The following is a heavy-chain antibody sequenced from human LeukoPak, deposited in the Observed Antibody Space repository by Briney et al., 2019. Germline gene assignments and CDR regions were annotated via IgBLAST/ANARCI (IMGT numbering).Heavy chain of an antibody. CDR2: VYSGGTT. J-gene: IGHJ4*02. D-gene: IGHD2-15*01. V-gene: IGHV3-66*01. CDR1: GFTVSSNY. CDR3: ARSGQRRCSGGTCYPYYFAY. Sequence: GGSLRLSCAASGFTVSSNYISWVRQAPGQGLEWVSIVYSGGTTYYADSVKGRFTISRDNAKNSLHLQMNSLRAEDTAVYYCARSGQRRCSGGTCYPYYFAYWGQGTLVTVSS.